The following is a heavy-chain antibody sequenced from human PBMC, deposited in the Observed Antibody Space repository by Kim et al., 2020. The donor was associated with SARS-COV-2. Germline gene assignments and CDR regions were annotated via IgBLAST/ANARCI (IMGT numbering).Heavy chain of an antibody. CDR1: GFTFSSYS. Sequence: GGSLRLSCAASGFTFSSYSMNWVRQAPGKGLEWVSSISSSSSYIYYADSVKGRFTISSDNAKNSLYLQMNSLRAEDTAVYYGAREGGGSSGWSWFDPWGQGTLVTVSS. V-gene: IGHV3-21*01. J-gene: IGHJ5*02. D-gene: IGHD6-19*01. CDR3: AREGGGSSGWSWFDP. CDR2: ISSSSSYI.